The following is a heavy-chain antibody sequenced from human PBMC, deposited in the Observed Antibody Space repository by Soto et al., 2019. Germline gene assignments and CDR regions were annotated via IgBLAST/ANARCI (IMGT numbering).Heavy chain of an antibody. CDR3: ARDWGTPGRGSAVGYYYPYGMDV. D-gene: IGHD3-22*01. V-gene: IGHV3-7*04. Sequence: EVQLVDSGGGLVQPGGSLRLSCLASEFTFNTYWMNWVRQAPGRGLEWVANLKDDGREKNYVDSVKGRFTISRDNAKNSLYLQRNSLRGEDTAVYFFARDWGTPGRGSAVGYYYPYGMDVWGQGTTVTVSS. CDR1: EFTFNTYW. J-gene: IGHJ6*02. CDR2: LKDDGREK.